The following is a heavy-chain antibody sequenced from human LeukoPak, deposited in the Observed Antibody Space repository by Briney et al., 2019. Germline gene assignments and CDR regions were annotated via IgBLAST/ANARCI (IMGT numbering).Heavy chain of an antibody. V-gene: IGHV4-59*01. J-gene: IGHJ4*02. CDR2: IYYSGST. D-gene: IGHD3-10*01. CDR1: VGSISSYY. Sequence: SLTCTVSVGSISSYYWSWIRQPPAKGLEWIGYIYYSGSTNYNPSLKSRVTISVDTSKNQFSLKLSSVTAADTAVYYCARVPWFGEFLVGFDYWGQGTLVTVSS. CDR3: ARVPWFGEFLVGFDY.